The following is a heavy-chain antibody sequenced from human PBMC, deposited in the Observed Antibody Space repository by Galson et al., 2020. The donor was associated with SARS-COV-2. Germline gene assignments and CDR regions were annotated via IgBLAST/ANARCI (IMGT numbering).Heavy chain of an antibody. CDR1: GFSLSTSGMC. Sequence: ESGPTLVKPTQTLTLTCTFSGFSLSTSGMCVSWIRQPTGKALEWLARIDWDDDKYYRTSLKTRLTISKDTSKNQVVLTMTNMDPVDTATYYCAVITVAGVGFDYWGQGTLVTVSS. V-gene: IGHV2-70*11. D-gene: IGHD6-19*01. CDR3: AVITVAGVGFDY. J-gene: IGHJ4*02. CDR2: IDWDDDK.